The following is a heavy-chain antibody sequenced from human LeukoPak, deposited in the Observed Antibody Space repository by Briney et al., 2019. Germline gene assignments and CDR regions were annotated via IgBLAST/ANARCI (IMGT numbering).Heavy chain of an antibody. CDR2: IYYSGFT. J-gene: IGHJ5*02. V-gene: IGHV4-59*01. D-gene: IGHD2-2*01. Sequence: PSETLSLTCTVSGGSISSYYWSWIRRPPGKGLELIGYIYYSGFTNYNPSLKSRVTISVDTSKNQFSLKLSSVTAADTAVYYCARRYCSSTSCYFGSRWFDPWGQGTLVTVSS. CDR1: GGSISSYY. CDR3: ARRYCSSTSCYFGSRWFDP.